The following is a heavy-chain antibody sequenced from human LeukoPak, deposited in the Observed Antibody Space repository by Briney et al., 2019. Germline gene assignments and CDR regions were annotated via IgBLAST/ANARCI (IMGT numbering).Heavy chain of an antibody. CDR3: ARSGYSYGYSGFDY. J-gene: IGHJ4*02. CDR2: IYHSGST. CDR1: GGSISSGGYS. D-gene: IGHD5-18*01. Sequence: SETLSLTCAVSGGSISSGGYSWSWIRQPPGKGLEWIGYIYHSGSTYYNPSLKSRVTISVDRSKNQFSLKLSSVTAADTAVYYCARSGYSYGYSGFDYWGQGTLVTVSS. V-gene: IGHV4-30-2*01.